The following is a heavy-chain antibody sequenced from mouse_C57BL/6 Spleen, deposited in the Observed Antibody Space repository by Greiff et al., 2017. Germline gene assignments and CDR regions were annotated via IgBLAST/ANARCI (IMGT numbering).Heavy chain of an antibody. CDR1: GYTFTSYW. Sequence: QVQLQQPGAELVKPGASVKMSCKASGYTFTSYWITWVKQRPGQGLEWIGDIYPGSGSTNYNEKFKSKATLTVDTSSSTAYMQLSSLTSEDSAVYYCARWRRDSNFGYFDVWGTGTTVTVSS. CDR3: ARWRRDSNFGYFDV. CDR2: IYPGSGST. J-gene: IGHJ1*03. V-gene: IGHV1-55*01. D-gene: IGHD2-5*01.